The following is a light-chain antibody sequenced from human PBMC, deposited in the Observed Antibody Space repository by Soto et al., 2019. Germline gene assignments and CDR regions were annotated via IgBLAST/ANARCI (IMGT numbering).Light chain of an antibody. CDR2: GAS. Sequence: VLTQYPGTLSLSPVERDTLSCRASQSVTNTFLAWYQQKPGQAPRLLIYGASTRATGIPARFSGSGSGTDFTLTISSLEPEDSAVYYCQQRHMWPITFGQGTRLVIK. V-gene: IGKV3D-20*02. CDR1: QSVTNTF. J-gene: IGKJ5*01. CDR3: QQRHMWPIT.